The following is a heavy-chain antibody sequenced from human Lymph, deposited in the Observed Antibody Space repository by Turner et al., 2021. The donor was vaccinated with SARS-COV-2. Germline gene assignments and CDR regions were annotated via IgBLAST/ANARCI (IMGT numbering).Heavy chain of an antibody. Sequence: EVQLLESGGGLVQPGGSLRLSCAASGFTFSSYAVSWVRQAPGKGLELVSTISGSGVSTYYADSVKGRFTISRDNSKNTLYLQMNSLIAEDTAVYYCAKNEMAMIVVVITLFDYWGQGTLVTVSS. CDR1: GFTFSSYA. V-gene: IGHV3-23*01. CDR3: AKNEMAMIVVVITLFDY. D-gene: IGHD3-22*01. J-gene: IGHJ4*02. CDR2: ISGSGVST.